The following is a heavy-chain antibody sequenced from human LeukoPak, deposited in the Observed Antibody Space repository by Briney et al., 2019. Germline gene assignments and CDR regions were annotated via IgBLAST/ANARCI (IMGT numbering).Heavy chain of an antibody. D-gene: IGHD2-2*01. CDR2: MNPNSGNT. CDR3: ARYCSSTSCYPFP. CDR1: GYTFTSYD. J-gene: IGHJ5*02. Sequence: GASVKVSCKASGYTFTSYDINWVRQATGQGLEWMGWMNPNSGNTGYAQEFQGRVTMTRNTSISTAYMELGSLRSEDTAVYYCARYCSSTSCYPFPWGQGTLVTVSS. V-gene: IGHV1-8*01.